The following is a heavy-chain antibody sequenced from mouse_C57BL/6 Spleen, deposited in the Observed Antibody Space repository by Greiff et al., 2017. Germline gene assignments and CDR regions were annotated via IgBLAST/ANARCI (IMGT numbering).Heavy chain of an antibody. J-gene: IGHJ2*01. CDR2: IYPSDSET. CDR3: ARSIGMTTVVATRGYFDY. D-gene: IGHD1-1*01. Sequence: QVQLQQPGAELVRPGSSVKLSCKASGYTFTSYWMDWVKQRPGQGLEWIGNIYPSDSETHYNQKFKDKATLTVDKSSSTAYMQLSSLTSEDSAVYYCARSIGMTTVVATRGYFDYWGQGTTLTVSS. CDR1: GYTFTSYW. V-gene: IGHV1-61*01.